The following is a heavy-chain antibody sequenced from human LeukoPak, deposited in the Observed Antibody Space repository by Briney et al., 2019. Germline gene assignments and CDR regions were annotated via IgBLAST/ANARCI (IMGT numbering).Heavy chain of an antibody. Sequence: SETLSLTCTVSGGSISSGGYYWSWIRQHPGKGLEWIGYIYYSGSTYYNPSLKSRVTISVDTSKNQFSLKLSSVTAADTAVYYCARIRYIAARTHLNDYWGQGTLVTVSS. CDR2: IYYSGST. D-gene: IGHD6-6*01. CDR3: ARIRYIAARTHLNDY. V-gene: IGHV4-31*03. CDR1: GGSISSGGYY. J-gene: IGHJ4*02.